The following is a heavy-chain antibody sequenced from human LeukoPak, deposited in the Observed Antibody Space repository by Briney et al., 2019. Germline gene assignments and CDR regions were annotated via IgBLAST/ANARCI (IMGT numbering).Heavy chain of an antibody. CDR1: GYTFTSNY. J-gene: IGHJ4*02. CDR3: ARGRGIAAAGPHFDY. Sequence: ASVKVSCKASGYTFTSNYIHWVRQAPGQGLEWMGMIYPRDGSASYAQKFQGRVTVTRDTSTSTAYMELSSLRSEDTAVYYCARGRGIAAAGPHFDYWGQGTLVTVSS. CDR2: IYPRDGSA. V-gene: IGHV1-46*01. D-gene: IGHD6-13*01.